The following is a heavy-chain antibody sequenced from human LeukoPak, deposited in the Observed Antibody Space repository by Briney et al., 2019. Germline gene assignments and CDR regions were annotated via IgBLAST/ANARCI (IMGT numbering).Heavy chain of an antibody. CDR1: GGSISSYY. D-gene: IGHD3-3*01. CDR3: ARSYDFWSDYYYYMDV. V-gene: IGHV4-59*01. CDR2: IYYSGST. Sequence: SETLSLTCTVSGGSISSYYWSWIRQPPGKGLEWIGYIYYSGSTNYNPSLKSRVTISVDTSKNQFSLKLSSVTAADTAVYYCARSYDFWSDYYYYMDVWGKGTTVTVSS. J-gene: IGHJ6*03.